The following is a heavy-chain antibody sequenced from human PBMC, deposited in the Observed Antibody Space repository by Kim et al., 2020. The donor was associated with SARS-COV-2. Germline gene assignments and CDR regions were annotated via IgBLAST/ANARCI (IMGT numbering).Heavy chain of an antibody. D-gene: IGHD1-26*01. CDR1: GFTFSSYW. Sequence: GGSLRLSCAASGFTFSSYWMHWVRQAPGKRLVWVSRINSDGSSTSYADSVKGRFTSSRDNAKNTLYLQMNSLRAEDTAVYYCARGHRYSGSYYFYFDLWGRGTLVTVSS. J-gene: IGHJ2*01. CDR2: INSDGSST. CDR3: ARGHRYSGSYYFYFDL. V-gene: IGHV3-74*01.